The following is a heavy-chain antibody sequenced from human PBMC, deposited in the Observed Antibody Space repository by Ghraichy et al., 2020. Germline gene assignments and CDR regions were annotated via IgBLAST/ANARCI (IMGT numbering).Heavy chain of an antibody. J-gene: IGHJ3*02. CDR1: GGSFSGYY. CDR2: INHSGST. Sequence: SKTLSLTCAVYGGSFSGYYWSWIRQPPGKGLEWIGEINHSGSTNYNPSLKSRFTISVDTSKNQFSLKLSSVTAADTAVYYCARTYYDFWSGLAFDIWGQGTMVTVSS. D-gene: IGHD3-3*01. V-gene: IGHV4-34*01. CDR3: ARTYYDFWSGLAFDI.